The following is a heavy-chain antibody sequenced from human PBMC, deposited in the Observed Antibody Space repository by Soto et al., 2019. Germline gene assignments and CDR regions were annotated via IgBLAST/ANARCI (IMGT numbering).Heavy chain of an antibody. V-gene: IGHV3-48*03. CDR3: ARDEENYYGSSGYLGY. CDR2: ISSSGSTI. CDR1: GLPFSSDE. Sequence: PGGSLRLALASSGLPFSSDEMNWVRQTPGKGLEWVSYISSSGSTIYYADSVKGRFTISRDNAKNSLYLQMNSLRAEDTAVYYCARDEENYYGSSGYLGYWGQGTRVTVSS. J-gene: IGHJ4*02. D-gene: IGHD3-22*01.